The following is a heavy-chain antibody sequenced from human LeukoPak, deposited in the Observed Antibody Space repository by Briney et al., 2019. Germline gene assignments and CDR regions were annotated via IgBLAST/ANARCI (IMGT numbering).Heavy chain of an antibody. V-gene: IGHV3-23*01. CDR1: GFTFSSYA. J-gene: IGHJ3*02. CDR2: ISASGGST. D-gene: IGHD2-2*01. CDR3: AIDQRTSSIKGAFDI. Sequence: GGSLRLSCAASGFTFSSYAMSWVRQAPGKGLEGVSGISASGGSTYYADSVKGRFTISRDKSKNTLYLQMNSLGAEDTAVYYCAIDQRTSSIKGAFDIWAQGTMVTVSS.